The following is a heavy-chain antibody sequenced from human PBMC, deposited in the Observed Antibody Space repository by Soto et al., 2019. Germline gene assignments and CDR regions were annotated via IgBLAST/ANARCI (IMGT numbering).Heavy chain of an antibody. CDR3: ARHGEIYYYGSGSYFDP. D-gene: IGHD3-10*01. Sequence: SETLSLTCAVYGGSFSGYYWSWIRQPPGKGLEWIGYINHSGSTNYNPSLKSRVTISVDTSKNQFSLKLSSVTAADTAVYYCARHGEIYYYGSGSYFDPWGQGTLVTVSS. CDR1: GGSFSGYY. CDR2: INHSGST. J-gene: IGHJ5*02. V-gene: IGHV4-34*01.